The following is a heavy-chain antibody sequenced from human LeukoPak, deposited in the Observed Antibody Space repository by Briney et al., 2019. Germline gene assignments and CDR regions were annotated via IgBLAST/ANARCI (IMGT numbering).Heavy chain of an antibody. CDR2: IYYSGST. V-gene: IGHV4-39*07. D-gene: IGHD1-7*01. Sequence: SETLSLTCTVSGGSISSSSYYWGWIRQPPGKGLEWIGSIYYSGSTYYNPSLKSRVTISVDTSKNQFSLKLSSVTAADTAMYYCARIRYNWNYYWFDPWGQGTLVTVSS. CDR1: GGSISSSSYY. J-gene: IGHJ5*02. CDR3: ARIRYNWNYYWFDP.